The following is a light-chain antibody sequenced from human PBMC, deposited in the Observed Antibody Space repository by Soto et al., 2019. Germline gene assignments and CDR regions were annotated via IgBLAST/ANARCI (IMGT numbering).Light chain of an antibody. CDR1: QSVRSN. CDR3: QQYGSSPPIT. Sequence: DIGIAHSPPTVSVSPGERATLSCRASQSVRSNLAWYQQKPGQAPRLLIYGASSRATGIPARFSGSGSGTEFTLTISSLQPEDFTVYYCQQYGSSPPITFGQGTRLEIK. V-gene: IGKV3D-15*01. CDR2: GAS. J-gene: IGKJ5*01.